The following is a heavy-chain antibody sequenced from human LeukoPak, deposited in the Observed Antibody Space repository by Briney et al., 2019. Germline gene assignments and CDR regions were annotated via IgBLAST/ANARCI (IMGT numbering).Heavy chain of an antibody. V-gene: IGHV4-4*02. J-gene: IGHJ5*02. Sequence: SETLSLTCAVSGDSVSSPNWWSWVRQPPGKGLEWIGEIYHTGSTNYNPSLKSRVTISVDTSKNQFSLRLSSVTAADTAVYYCAGWWGFDPWGQGTLVTVSS. CDR2: IYHTGST. CDR3: AGWWGFDP. D-gene: IGHD2-15*01. CDR1: GDSVSSPNW.